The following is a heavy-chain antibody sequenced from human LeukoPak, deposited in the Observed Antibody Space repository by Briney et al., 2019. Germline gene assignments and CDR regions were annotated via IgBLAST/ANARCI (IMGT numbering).Heavy chain of an antibody. V-gene: IGHV3-33*01. J-gene: IGHJ6*03. Sequence: GGSLRLFCAASGFTFSSYGMHWVRQAPGKGLECVAVIWYDGSNKYYADSVKGRFTISRDNSKNTLYLQMNSLRAEDTAVYYCAVTLYPLSSSYTMDVWGKGTTVTVSS. CDR3: AVTLYPLSSSYTMDV. D-gene: IGHD2-2*02. CDR2: IWYDGSNK. CDR1: GFTFSSYG.